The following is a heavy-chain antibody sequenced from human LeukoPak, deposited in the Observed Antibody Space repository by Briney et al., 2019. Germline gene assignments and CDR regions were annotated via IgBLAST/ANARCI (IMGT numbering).Heavy chain of an antibody. V-gene: IGHV4-34*01. CDR1: GGPFSGYY. Sequence: SETLSLTCAVYGGPFSGYYWSWIRQPPGKGLEWIGEINHSGSTNYNPSLKSRVTISVDTSKNQFSLKLSSVTAADTAVYYCARVPSGVNGLNDYWGQGTLVTVSS. D-gene: IGHD3-10*01. CDR2: INHSGST. CDR3: ARVPSGVNGLNDY. J-gene: IGHJ4*02.